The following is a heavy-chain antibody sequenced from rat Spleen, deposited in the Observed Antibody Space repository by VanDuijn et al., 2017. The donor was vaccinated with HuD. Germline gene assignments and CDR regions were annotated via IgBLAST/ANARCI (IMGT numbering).Heavy chain of an antibody. CDR2: INHEGSST. V-gene: IGHV5-20*01. CDR3: ATDLYTTDYRFAY. CDR1: GFTFSDYY. D-gene: IGHD1-6*01. J-gene: IGHJ3*01. Sequence: EVQLVESGGGLVQPGRSLKLSCAASGFTFSDYYMAWVRQAPKKGLEWVASINHEGSSTYYRDSVKGRFTISRDNAKSTLYLQMDSLRSEDTATYYCATDLYTTDYRFAYWGQGTLVTVSS.